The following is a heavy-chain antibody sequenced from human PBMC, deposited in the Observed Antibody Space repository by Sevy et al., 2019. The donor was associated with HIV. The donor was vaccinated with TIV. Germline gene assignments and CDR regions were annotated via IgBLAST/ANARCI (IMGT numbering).Heavy chain of an antibody. D-gene: IGHD3-3*01. V-gene: IGHV3-30*18. CDR1: GFNFSSYG. J-gene: IGHJ3*02. Sequence: GGSLRLSCAASGFNFSSYGMHWVRQAPGKGLEWVAVISYAGSSKYYADSVKGRFTISRDNSKNTLYLQINSLRAEDTAVYYCAKESGSKYDLWSGNDAFDIWGQGTMVTVSS. CDR3: AKESGSKYDLWSGNDAFDI. CDR2: ISYAGSSK.